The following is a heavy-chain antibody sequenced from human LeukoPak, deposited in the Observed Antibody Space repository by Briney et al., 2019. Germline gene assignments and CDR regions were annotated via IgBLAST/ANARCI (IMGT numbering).Heavy chain of an antibody. CDR1: GGSISSYY. V-gene: IGHV4-59*01. Sequence: PSETLSLTCTVSGGSISSYYWSWIRQPPGKGLEWIGYIYYSGSTNYNPSLKSRVTISVDTSKNQSSLKLSSVTAADTAVYYCARDSVVTENYFDYWGQGTLVTVSS. CDR2: IYYSGST. CDR3: ARDSVVTENYFDY. D-gene: IGHD4-23*01. J-gene: IGHJ4*02.